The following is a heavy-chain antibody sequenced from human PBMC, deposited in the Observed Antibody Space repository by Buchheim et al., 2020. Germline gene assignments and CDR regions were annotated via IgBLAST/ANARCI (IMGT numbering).Heavy chain of an antibody. CDR1: ADSISSATYY. V-gene: IGHV4-61*02. CDR3: ARGRPYGDYFDY. CDR2: FSTSDST. J-gene: IGHJ4*02. D-gene: IGHD4-17*01. Sequence: QVQLQESGPGLAKPSQTLSLTCTVSADSISSATYYWSWIRQPAGKGLEWIGRFSTSDSTHYNPSLKSRGTISGDTSKNQFSLKLSSVTAADTAVYYCARGRPYGDYFDYWGQGTL.